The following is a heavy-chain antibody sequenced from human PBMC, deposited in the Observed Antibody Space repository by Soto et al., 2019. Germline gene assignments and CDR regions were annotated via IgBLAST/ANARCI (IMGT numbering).Heavy chain of an antibody. CDR1: EYSFGDYY. D-gene: IGHD2-2*01. Sequence: ASVKVSCKTSEYSFGDYYLHWVRQAPEQGLEWMGWINLNDGGTNSPRKFQGRLTMTRDKSITTVYMELSRLRSDDTAVYSCVRDAPSHQSIFDLWGQGTLVTVSS. CDR3: VRDAPSHQSIFDL. V-gene: IGHV1-2*02. CDR2: INLNDGGT. J-gene: IGHJ4*02.